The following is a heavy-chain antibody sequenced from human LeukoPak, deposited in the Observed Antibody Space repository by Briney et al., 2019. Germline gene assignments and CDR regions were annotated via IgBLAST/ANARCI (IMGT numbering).Heavy chain of an antibody. CDR3: ARDSFFAVGLGSVDY. Sequence: ASVKVSCKASGYTFTGYYMHWVRQAPGQGLEWMGWINPNSGGTNYAQKFQGRVTMTRDTSISTAYMELSRLRSDDTAVYYCARDSFFAVGLGSVDYWGQGTLVTVSS. CDR1: GYTFTGYY. D-gene: IGHD3-10*02. CDR2: INPNSGGT. V-gene: IGHV1-2*02. J-gene: IGHJ4*02.